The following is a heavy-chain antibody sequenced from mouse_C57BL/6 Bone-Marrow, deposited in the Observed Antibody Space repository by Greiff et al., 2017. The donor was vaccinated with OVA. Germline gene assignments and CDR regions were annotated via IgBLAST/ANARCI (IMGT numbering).Heavy chain of an antibody. D-gene: IGHD2-4*01. CDR1: GYTFTSYW. CDR3: AKEGGGLPHYYAMDY. Sequence: VKLQQPGAELVMPGASVKLSCKASGYTFTSYWMHWVKQRPGQGLEWIGEIDPSDSYTNYNQKFKGKSTLTVDKSSSTAYMQLSSLTSEDSAVYYCAKEGGGLPHYYAMDYWGQGTSVTVSS. CDR2: IDPSDSYT. V-gene: IGHV1-69*01. J-gene: IGHJ4*01.